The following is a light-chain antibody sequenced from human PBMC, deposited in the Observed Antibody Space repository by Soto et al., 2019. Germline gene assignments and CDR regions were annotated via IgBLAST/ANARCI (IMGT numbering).Light chain of an antibody. Sequence: ETVLTQSPGTLSLPPGERATLSCRASQSVSTTYLAWYQQKPGQSPRLLIYGTSNRATGIPDRFSGSGSGTDFTLTISRLEPEDFAVYYCQQYGLSRWTFGQGTKVDIK. CDR3: QQYGLSRWT. J-gene: IGKJ1*01. CDR1: QSVSTTY. CDR2: GTS. V-gene: IGKV3-20*01.